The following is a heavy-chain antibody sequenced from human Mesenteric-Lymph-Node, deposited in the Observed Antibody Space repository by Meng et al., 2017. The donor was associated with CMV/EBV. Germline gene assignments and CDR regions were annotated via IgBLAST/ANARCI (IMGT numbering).Heavy chain of an antibody. J-gene: IGHJ3*02. CDR1: GFALSTSGMC. D-gene: IGHD1-26*01. CDR2: IDWDDDK. Sequence: SGPTLVKPTQTVTLTCTFSGFALSTSGMCVTWIRQPPGKALEWLARIDWDDDKFYSTSLKTRLTISKDTSKNQVVLTMTNMDPVDTATYYCARTPPNSGSYFGDAFDIWGQGTMVTVSS. CDR3: ARTPPNSGSYFGDAFDI. V-gene: IGHV2-70*17.